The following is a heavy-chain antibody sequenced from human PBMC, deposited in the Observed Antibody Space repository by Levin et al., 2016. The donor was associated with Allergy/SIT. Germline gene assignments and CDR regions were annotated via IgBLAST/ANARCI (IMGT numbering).Heavy chain of an antibody. D-gene: IGHD3-10*01. CDR1: GGSFSGDY. J-gene: IGHJ3*02. V-gene: IGHV4-34*01. CDR3: ARKKLVRGLIGPFDI. CDR2: INQNGVT. Sequence: SETLSLTCAVSGGSFSGDYWSWIRQSPGKGLEWIGEINQNGVTNYDPSLKSRITISVDTSKNHFSLRLSSVTAADTAIYYCARKKLVRGLIGPFDIWGQGTMVTVS.